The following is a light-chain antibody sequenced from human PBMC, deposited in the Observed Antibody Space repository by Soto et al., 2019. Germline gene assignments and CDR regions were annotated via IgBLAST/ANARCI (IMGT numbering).Light chain of an antibody. V-gene: IGKV1-27*01. CDR3: KQYNDAPGT. Sequence: DIQMTQSPSSLSASVGDRVTITCRASQGISNYLAWYQQKPGKVPKLLIYAASTLQSGVPSRFGGSGSGTDFTLTISSLQPEDVETYYCKQYNDAPGTFGPGTKVKIK. CDR2: AAS. CDR1: QGISNY. J-gene: IGKJ1*01.